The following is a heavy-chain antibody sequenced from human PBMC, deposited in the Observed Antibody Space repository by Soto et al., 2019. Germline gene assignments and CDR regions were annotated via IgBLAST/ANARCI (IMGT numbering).Heavy chain of an antibody. D-gene: IGHD2-21*02. J-gene: IGHJ6*02. CDR3: ERDWNCGGDCYGYYYYGMDV. V-gene: IGHV3-21*01. CDR2: ISSSSSYI. CDR1: GFTFSRYS. Sequence: GGSLRLSCAASGFTFSRYSMNWVRQAPGKGLEWVSSISSSSSYIYYADSVKGRFTISRDNAKNSLYLQMNSLRAEDTAVYYCERDWNCGGDCYGYYYYGMDVWGQGTTVTVS.